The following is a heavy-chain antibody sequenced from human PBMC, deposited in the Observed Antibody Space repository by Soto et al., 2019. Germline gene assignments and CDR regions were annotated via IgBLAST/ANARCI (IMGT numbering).Heavy chain of an antibody. V-gene: IGHV6-1*01. CDR1: GDSVSNNSVA. CDR3: ARTLRGRRVTYFAD. D-gene: IGHD3-10*01. CDR2: TYYRSKWHY. J-gene: IGHJ4*02. Sequence: PEEALSLTCAISGDSVSNNSVAWNWVRQSPSRGLEWLGRTYYRSKWHYDYAPSVRSRITINPDTSKNHFSLQLNSVSPEDAAVYYCARTLRGRRVTYFADWGQGTLVT.